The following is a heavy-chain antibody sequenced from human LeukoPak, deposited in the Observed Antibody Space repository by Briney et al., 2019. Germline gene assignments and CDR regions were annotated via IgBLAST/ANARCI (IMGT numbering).Heavy chain of an antibody. CDR2: FHTSGST. V-gene: IGHV4-4*07. D-gene: IGHD4-17*01. CDR3: ARRTTVTTGDY. CDR1: GGSISSYY. Sequence: SETLSLTCTVSGGSISSYYWSWIRQPAGKGLEWIGRFHTSGSTIYNPSLKSRVTISVDTSKNQFSLMLSSVTAADTAVYYCARRTTVTTGDYWGQGTLVTVSS. J-gene: IGHJ4*02.